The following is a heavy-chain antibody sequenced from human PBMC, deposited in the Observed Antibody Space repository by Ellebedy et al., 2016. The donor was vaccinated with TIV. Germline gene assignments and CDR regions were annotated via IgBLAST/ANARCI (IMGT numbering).Heavy chain of an antibody. Sequence: PGGSLRLSCAASGFTFSRFWMAWVRQAPGKGLEWVATINQGGSETYYVDSVKGRFTISSENSKNSMYLQMKSLRADDTALYYCASAARGSGAYESFWGQGTLVTVSS. CDR3: ASAARGSGAYESF. CDR2: INQGGSET. CDR1: GFTFSRFW. J-gene: IGHJ4*02. D-gene: IGHD5-12*01. V-gene: IGHV3-7*01.